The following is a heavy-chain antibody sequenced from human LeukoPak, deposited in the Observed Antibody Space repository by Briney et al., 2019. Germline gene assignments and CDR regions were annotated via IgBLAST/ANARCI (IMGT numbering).Heavy chain of an antibody. D-gene: IGHD3-3*01. Sequence: GASVTVSCTASGYTFTSYYMHWVRQAPGQGLEWMGIINPSGGSTSYAQKFQGRVTMTRDTSTSTVYMELSSLRSDDTAVYYCARGGMSGHHPVDYWGQGTLVTVSS. V-gene: IGHV1-46*01. CDR3: ARGGMSGHHPVDY. J-gene: IGHJ4*02. CDR1: GYTFTSYY. CDR2: INPSGGST.